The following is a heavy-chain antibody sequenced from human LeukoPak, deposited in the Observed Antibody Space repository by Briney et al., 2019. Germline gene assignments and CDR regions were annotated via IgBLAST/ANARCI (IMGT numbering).Heavy chain of an antibody. Sequence: PGGSLRLSCVGSGFNFMQYGMMWVRQAPGKGLEWVSTIHPSGINTHHADSVKGRFTISRDNSKNTLYLQMNSLRVEDKAIYYCARDPSTLLPTDDSWGQGTLVAVSS. V-gene: IGHV3-23*05. CDR1: GFNFMQYG. D-gene: IGHD2-2*01. CDR3: ARDPSTLLPTDDS. J-gene: IGHJ4*02. CDR2: IHPSGINT.